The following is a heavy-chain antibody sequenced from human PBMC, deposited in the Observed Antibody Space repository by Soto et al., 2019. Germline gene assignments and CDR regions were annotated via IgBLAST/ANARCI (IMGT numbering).Heavy chain of an antibody. J-gene: IGHJ4*02. CDR1: GGSFSSGGYY. V-gene: IGHV4-31*11. CDR3: ARIRGLGEVSPYFDH. CDR2: IYYSGST. D-gene: IGHD3-16*01. Sequence: SETLSLTCAVYGGSFSSGGYYWSWIRQHPGKGLEWIGYIYYSGSTYYNPSLKSRVTISVDTSKNQFSLKLSSVTAADTAVYYCARIRGLGEVSPYFDHWGQGALVTVSS.